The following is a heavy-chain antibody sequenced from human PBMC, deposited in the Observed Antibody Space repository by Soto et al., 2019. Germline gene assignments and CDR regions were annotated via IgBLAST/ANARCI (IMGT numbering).Heavy chain of an antibody. CDR3: ARDEGWFGELSSDY. CDR1: GFTFSSYG. V-gene: IGHV3-33*01. D-gene: IGHD3-10*01. CDR2: IWYDGSNK. Sequence: QVQLVESGGGVVQPGRSLRLSCAASGFTFSSYGMHWVRQAPGKGLEWVAVIWYDGSNKYYADSVKGRFTISRDNSKNTLYLQMNSLRAEDTAVYYCARDEGWFGELSSDYWGQGTLVTVSS. J-gene: IGHJ4*02.